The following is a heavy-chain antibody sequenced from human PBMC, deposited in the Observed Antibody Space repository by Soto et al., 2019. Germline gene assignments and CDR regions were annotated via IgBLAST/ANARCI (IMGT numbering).Heavy chain of an antibody. Sequence: QLQLQESGPGLVKPSETLSLTCTVSDGSINSHTYYWAWIRQPPGKGLEWIGNLYPSVSTYYAPSVNSRVTISVDTSKNQFSLKLTSVTAADTAVYYCARAAYSGSPIDHWGQGTLVTVSP. CDR3: ARAAYSGSPIDH. V-gene: IGHV4-39*01. D-gene: IGHD1-26*01. J-gene: IGHJ1*01. CDR1: DGSINSHTYY. CDR2: LYPSVST.